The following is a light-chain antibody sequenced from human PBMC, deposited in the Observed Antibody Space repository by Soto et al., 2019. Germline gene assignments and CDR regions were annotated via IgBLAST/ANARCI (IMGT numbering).Light chain of an antibody. J-gene: IGLJ3*02. CDR1: SSNIGAGYD. Sequence: QAVVTQPPSVSGAPGQRVTISCTGSSSNIGAGYDVHWYQQLPGTAPKLLIYANNNRHSGVPGRFSGYKSGTSAYLAITGRQPEYEADYYWQSYDRTGSGVQGVFGGGTKLTVL. CDR3: QSYDRTGSGVQGV. CDR2: ANN. V-gene: IGLV1-40*01.